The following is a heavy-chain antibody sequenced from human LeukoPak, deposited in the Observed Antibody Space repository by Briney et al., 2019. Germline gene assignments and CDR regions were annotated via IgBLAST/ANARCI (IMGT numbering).Heavy chain of an antibody. J-gene: IGHJ4*02. CDR3: TSESGAFCPFGY. Sequence: SGTLSLTCGVSGGSITTTNWWSWVRQPPGQGLEGVGKISMTGRTNYTPSLNGRATMSLDESSNPCSLNPTSVTTADAAIYCCTSESGAFCPFGYWGEGTLVIVP. D-gene: IGHD1-26*01. CDR1: GGSITTTNW. CDR2: ISMTGRT. V-gene: IGHV4-4*01.